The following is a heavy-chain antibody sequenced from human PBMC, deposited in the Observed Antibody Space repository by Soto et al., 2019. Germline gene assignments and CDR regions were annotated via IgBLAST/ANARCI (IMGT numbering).Heavy chain of an antibody. J-gene: IGHJ3*02. CDR1: GYSFTSYW. D-gene: IGHD6-13*01. V-gene: IGHV5-51*01. Sequence: LGESLKISCKGSGYSFTSYWIGWVRQMPGKGLEWMGIIYPGDSDTRYSPSFQGQVTISADKSISTAYLQWSSLKASDTAMYYCASIPRGIAAAGGDAFDIWGQGTMVTVSS. CDR3: ASIPRGIAAAGGDAFDI. CDR2: IYPGDSDT.